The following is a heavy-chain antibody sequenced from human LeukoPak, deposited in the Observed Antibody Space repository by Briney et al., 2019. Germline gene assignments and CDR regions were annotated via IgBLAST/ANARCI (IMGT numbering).Heavy chain of an antibody. CDR1: GYTFTSYD. Sequence: ASVKVSCKASGYTFTSYDINWVRQATGQGLEWMGWMNPNSGNTGYAQKFQGRVTITRNTSISTAYMELSSLRSEDTAVHYCARVSPSVRFLDWAGLANWGQGTLVTVSS. CDR3: ARVSPSVRFLDWAGLAN. CDR2: MNPNSGNT. V-gene: IGHV1-8*03. J-gene: IGHJ4*02. D-gene: IGHD3-3*01.